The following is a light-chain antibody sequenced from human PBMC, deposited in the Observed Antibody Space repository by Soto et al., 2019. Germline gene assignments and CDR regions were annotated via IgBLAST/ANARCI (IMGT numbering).Light chain of an antibody. CDR1: QSISSSC. Sequence: EIVLTQSPGTLSLTPGERATLSCRASQSISSSCLAWYQQKPGQAPRLLMYGASSRATGIPDRFSGGGSGTDFTLTISRLEPEDFAVYYCQQYGTSPYTFGQGTKLEIK. J-gene: IGKJ2*01. CDR2: GAS. V-gene: IGKV3-20*01. CDR3: QQYGTSPYT.